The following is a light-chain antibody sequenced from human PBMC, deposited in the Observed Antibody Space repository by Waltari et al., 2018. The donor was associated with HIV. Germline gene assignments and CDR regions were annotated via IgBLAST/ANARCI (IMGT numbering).Light chain of an antibody. J-gene: IGKJ2*01. CDR3: QQFNVWPQT. CDR1: QRIDSD. CDR2: GAS. Sequence: MVMTPSPASLSVSLGESVTLSCRASQRIDSDLAWYQYKPGQAPRLLICGASTRAPGVSGRFSGSGSGTDFTLTINNLESEDCAVYYCQQFNVWPQTFGQGTRLEV. V-gene: IGKV3-15*01.